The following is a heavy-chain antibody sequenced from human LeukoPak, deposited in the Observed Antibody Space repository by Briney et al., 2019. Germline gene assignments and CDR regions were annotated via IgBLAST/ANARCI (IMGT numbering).Heavy chain of an antibody. V-gene: IGHV1-3*01. D-gene: IGHD6-19*01. CDR2: INAGNGNT. CDR1: GCTFTSYV. J-gene: IGHJ4*02. Sequence: ASVKVSCKASGCTFTSYVIHWVRQAPGQRFEWMGWINAGNGNTKYSQKFQGRVTFTRDTSATTAYMELSSLRSEDTAVYYCATGPKGSSGWYPDYWGQGTLVTVSS. CDR3: ATGPKGSSGWYPDY.